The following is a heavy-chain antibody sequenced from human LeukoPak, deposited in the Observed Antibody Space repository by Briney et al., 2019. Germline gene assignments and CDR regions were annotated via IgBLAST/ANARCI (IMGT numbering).Heavy chain of an antibody. CDR3: ARVAITMVRGVVGYYYYMDV. CDR2: ISAYNGNT. V-gene: IGHV1-18*04. D-gene: IGHD3-10*01. Sequence: ASVKVSCKASGHTFTGYYMHWVRQAPGQGLEWMGWISAYNGNTNYAQKLQGRVTMTTDTSTSTAYMELRSLRSDDTAVYYCARVAITMVRGVVGYYYYMDVWGKGTTVTVSS. J-gene: IGHJ6*03. CDR1: GHTFTGYY.